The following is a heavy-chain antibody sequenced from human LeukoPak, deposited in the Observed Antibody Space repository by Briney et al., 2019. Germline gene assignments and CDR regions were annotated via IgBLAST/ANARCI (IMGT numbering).Heavy chain of an antibody. Sequence: SETLSLTCAVYGGSFSGYYWSWIRQPPGKGLEWIGEINHSGSTNYNPSLKSRVTISVDTSKNQFSLKLSSVTAADTAVYYCARVFDTMVRGVKRFDPWGQGTLVAVSS. CDR2: INHSGST. J-gene: IGHJ5*02. V-gene: IGHV4-34*01. D-gene: IGHD3-10*01. CDR3: ARVFDTMVRGVKRFDP. CDR1: GGSFSGYY.